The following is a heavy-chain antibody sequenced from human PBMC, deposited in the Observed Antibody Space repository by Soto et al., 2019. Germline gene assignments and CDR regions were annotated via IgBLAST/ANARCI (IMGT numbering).Heavy chain of an antibody. V-gene: IGHV1-69*08. D-gene: IGHD2-15*01. J-gene: IGHJ1*01. CDR2: IVPTLGST. CDR1: GHPHT. CDR3: GSAQFRGFLLRD. Sequence: QVHLVQSGAEVKKPGSSVRVSCTASGHPHTISWVRQAPGQGLEWLGGIVPTLGSTNYARNFQGSVTISAAKSTGVVHMELIGLRSEDSATYYCGSAQFRGFLLRDWGPGT.